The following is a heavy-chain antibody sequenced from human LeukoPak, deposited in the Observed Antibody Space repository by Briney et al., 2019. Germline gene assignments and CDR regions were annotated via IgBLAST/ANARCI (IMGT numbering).Heavy chain of an antibody. Sequence: SETLSLTCAVYGGSFSGYYWSWIRQPPGKGLEWIGEINHSGSTNYNPSLKSRVTISVDTSKNQFSLKLSSVTAADTAVYYCAMVTPLYYMDVWGKGTTVTISS. J-gene: IGHJ6*03. CDR2: INHSGST. CDR1: GGSFSGYY. CDR3: AMVTPLYYMDV. V-gene: IGHV4-34*01. D-gene: IGHD2-21*02.